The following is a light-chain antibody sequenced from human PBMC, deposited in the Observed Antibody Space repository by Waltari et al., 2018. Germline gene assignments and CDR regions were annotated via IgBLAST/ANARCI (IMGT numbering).Light chain of an antibody. V-gene: IGKV3-11*01. Sequence: EIVLTQSPGTLSLSPGERATLSCRAIQNLNSYLAWYQQKPGQAPRLLIYHAVNRATGIPARFSGSGSGTDFTLTISSLEPEDSATDYCLQRSRWATFGQGTKVEIK. J-gene: IGKJ1*01. CDR1: QNLNSY. CDR2: HAV. CDR3: LQRSRWAT.